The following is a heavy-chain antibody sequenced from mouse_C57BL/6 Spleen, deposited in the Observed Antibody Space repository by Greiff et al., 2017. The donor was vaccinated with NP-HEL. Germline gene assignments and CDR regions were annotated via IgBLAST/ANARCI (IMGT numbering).Heavy chain of an antibody. CDR3: ARVDYYGSEYFDV. V-gene: IGHV1-18*01. D-gene: IGHD1-1*01. CDR1: GYTFTDYN. CDR2: INPNNGGT. J-gene: IGHJ1*03. Sequence: VQLQQSGPELVKPGASVKIPCKASGYTFTDYNMDWVKQSHGKSLEWIGDINPNNGGTIYNQKFKGKATLTVDKSSSTAYMELRSLTSEDTAVYYCARVDYYGSEYFDVWGTGTTVTVSS.